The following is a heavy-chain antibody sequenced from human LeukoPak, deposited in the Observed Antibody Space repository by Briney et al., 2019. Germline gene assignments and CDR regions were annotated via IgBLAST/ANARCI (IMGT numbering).Heavy chain of an antibody. J-gene: IGHJ4*02. D-gene: IGHD3-3*01. CDR3: ASRTIDGYYFDY. CDR2: IYYSGST. CDR1: GGSISSYY. Sequence: SETLSLTCTVSGGSISSYYWSWIRQPPGKGLEWIGYIYYSGSTNYNPSLKSRVTISVDTSKNQFSLKLSSVTAADTAVYYCASRTIDGYYFDYWGQRTLVTVSS. V-gene: IGHV4-59*08.